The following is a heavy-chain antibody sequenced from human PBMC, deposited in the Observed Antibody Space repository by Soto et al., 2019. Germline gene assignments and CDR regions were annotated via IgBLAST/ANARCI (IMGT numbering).Heavy chain of an antibody. CDR3: AKDILVRGVTYYFDY. D-gene: IGHD3-10*01. Sequence: PGGSVRLSCAASGFTFSSYAMSWVRQAPGKGLEWVSAISGSGGSTYYADSVKGRFTISRDNSKNTLYLQMNSLRAEDTAVYYCAKDILVRGVTYYFDYWGQGTLVTVSS. CDR2: ISGSGGST. J-gene: IGHJ4*02. CDR1: GFTFSSYA. V-gene: IGHV3-23*01.